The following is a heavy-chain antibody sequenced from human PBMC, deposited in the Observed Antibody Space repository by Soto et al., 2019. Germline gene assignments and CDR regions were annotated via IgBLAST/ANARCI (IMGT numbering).Heavy chain of an antibody. D-gene: IGHD3-16*02. V-gene: IGHV1-69*02. Sequence: QVQLVQSGAEVKKPGSSVKVSCKASGGTFSSYTISWVRQAPGQGLEWMGMIIPIRGIANYAQAFQGRVTIPAHQSTSTAYRELSSLRSEDTAVYYCAGSRRDGGGSYPPLGYYGIDVWGHGPTVTVSS. CDR3: AGSRRDGGGSYPPLGYYGIDV. CDR1: GGTFSSYT. CDR2: IIPIRGIA. J-gene: IGHJ6*02.